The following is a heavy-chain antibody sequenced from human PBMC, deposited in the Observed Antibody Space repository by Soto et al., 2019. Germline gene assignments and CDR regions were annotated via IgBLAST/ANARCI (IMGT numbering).Heavy chain of an antibody. CDR2: IKSKTDGETT. Sequence: EVQLVESGGGLVTPGGSLRLSCAASGFTFSNAWMTWVRQAPGKGLEWIGRIKSKTDGETTDYAAPVKGRFTISRDDSTNKLYLQMSSLKTEDTAFYYCTRGAPSVTFYDYWGQGTLVTVSS. CDR1: GFTFSNAW. CDR3: TRGAPSVTFYDY. V-gene: IGHV3-15*01. D-gene: IGHD3-16*01. J-gene: IGHJ4*02.